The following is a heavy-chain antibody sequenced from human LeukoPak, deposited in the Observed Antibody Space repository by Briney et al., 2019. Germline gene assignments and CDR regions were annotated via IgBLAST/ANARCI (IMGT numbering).Heavy chain of an antibody. V-gene: IGHV4-34*01. Sequence: SETLSLTCAVYGGSFSGYYWSWIRQPPGKGLEWIGEINHSGSTNYNPSLKGRVTISVDTSKNQCSLKLSSVTAADTAVYYCARGRNRITMVRGVIIPYYFDYWGQGTLVTVSS. J-gene: IGHJ4*02. CDR3: ARGRNRITMVRGVIIPYYFDY. CDR2: INHSGST. D-gene: IGHD3-10*01. CDR1: GGSFSGYY.